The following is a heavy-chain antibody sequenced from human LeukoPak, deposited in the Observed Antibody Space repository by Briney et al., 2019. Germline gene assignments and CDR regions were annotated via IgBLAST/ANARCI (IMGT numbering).Heavy chain of an antibody. Sequence: PGGSLRLFCTASGFSVSSNYMSWVRQAPGRGLEWVSVIYSSGSTKYADSVKGRFTISRDNSKNTVYFQMNNLRAEDTAVYYCARAETAAGSYWGQGTLVTVSS. D-gene: IGHD6-13*01. CDR1: GFSVSSNY. V-gene: IGHV3-53*01. CDR2: IYSSGST. CDR3: ARAETAAGSY. J-gene: IGHJ4*02.